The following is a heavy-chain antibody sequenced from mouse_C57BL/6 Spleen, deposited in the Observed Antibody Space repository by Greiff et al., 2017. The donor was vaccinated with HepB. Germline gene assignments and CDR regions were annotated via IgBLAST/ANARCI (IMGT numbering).Heavy chain of an antibody. J-gene: IGHJ4*01. CDR2: IYPGSGST. Sequence: VQLKQPGAELVKPGASVKMSCKASGYTFTSYWITWVKQRPGQGLEWIGDIYPGSGSTNYNEKFKSKATLTVDTSSSTAYMQLSSLTSEDSAVYYCARSGSNYAGYAMDYWGQGTSVTVSS. CDR3: ARSGSNYAGYAMDY. D-gene: IGHD2-5*01. V-gene: IGHV1-55*01. CDR1: GYTFTSYW.